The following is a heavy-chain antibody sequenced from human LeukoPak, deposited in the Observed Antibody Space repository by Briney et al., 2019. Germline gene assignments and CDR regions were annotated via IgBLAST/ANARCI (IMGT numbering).Heavy chain of an antibody. Sequence: EASVKVSCKVSGYTLTELSMHWVRQAPGKGLEWMGGFDPEDGETIYAQKFQGRVTMTEDTSTDTAYMELSSLRSEDTAVYYCATIDGHYDSSGYWGQGTLVIDSS. CDR1: GYTLTELS. CDR3: ATIDGHYDSSGY. J-gene: IGHJ4*02. D-gene: IGHD3-22*01. CDR2: FDPEDGET. V-gene: IGHV1-24*01.